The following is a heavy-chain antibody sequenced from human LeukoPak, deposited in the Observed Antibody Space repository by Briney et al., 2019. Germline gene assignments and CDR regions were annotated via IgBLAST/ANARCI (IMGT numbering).Heavy chain of an antibody. V-gene: IGHV4-59*01. CDR1: GGSISSYY. CDR2: IFYSGGP. Sequence: SETLSLTCTVSGGSISSYYWSWIRQPPGKGLEWIGNIFYSGGPTYNPSLKSRVAISVDRSRNQFSLKLTSVTAADTAVYYCAREGVAVEGIDYWGQGTLVTV. J-gene: IGHJ4*02. CDR3: AREGVAVEGIDY. D-gene: IGHD2-15*01.